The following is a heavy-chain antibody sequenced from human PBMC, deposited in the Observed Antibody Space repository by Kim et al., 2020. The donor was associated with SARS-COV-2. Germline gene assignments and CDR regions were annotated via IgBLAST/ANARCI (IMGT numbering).Heavy chain of an antibody. CDR1: GFTFSSYA. CDR3: AKGLALAGAGNMYYYDFG. D-gene: IGHD1-26*01. CDR2: IYSGGSST. Sequence: GGSLRLSCAASGFTFSSYAMSWVRQAPGKGLEWVSVIYSGGSSTYYADSVKGRFTTARDNSNNTLYLQMNSLRAEDTAVYYCAKGLALAGAGNMYYYDFG. V-gene: IGHV3-23*03. J-gene: IGHJ6*01.